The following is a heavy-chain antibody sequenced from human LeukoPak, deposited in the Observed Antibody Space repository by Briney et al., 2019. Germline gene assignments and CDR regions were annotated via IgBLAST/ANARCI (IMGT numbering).Heavy chain of an antibody. V-gene: IGHV3-7*01. CDR1: GFTFSNCC. CDR2: IKQDGSEK. J-gene: IGHJ4*02. Sequence: GGSLRLSCVVTGFTFSNCCMSWVRQAPGKGLEWVASIKQDGSEKYYVDSVKGRFTISRDNAKNSLYLQMNSLRAEDTAVYYCARDQEAFEIAAAGYWGQGTLVTVSS. CDR3: ARDQEAFEIAAAGY. D-gene: IGHD6-13*01.